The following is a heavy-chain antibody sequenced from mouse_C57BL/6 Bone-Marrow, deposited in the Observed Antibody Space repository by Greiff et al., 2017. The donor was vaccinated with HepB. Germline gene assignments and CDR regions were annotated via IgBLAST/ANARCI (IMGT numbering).Heavy chain of an antibody. CDR1: GFTFSDYY. Sequence: EVQRVESGGGLVQPGGSLKLSCAASGFTFSDYYMYWVRQTPEKRLEWVAYISNGGGSTYYPDTVKGRFTISRDNAKNTLYLQMSRLKSEDTAMYYCARPPYYYGSSYWYFDVWGTGTTVTVSS. CDR3: ARPPYYYGSSYWYFDV. D-gene: IGHD1-1*01. V-gene: IGHV5-12*01. CDR2: ISNGGGST. J-gene: IGHJ1*03.